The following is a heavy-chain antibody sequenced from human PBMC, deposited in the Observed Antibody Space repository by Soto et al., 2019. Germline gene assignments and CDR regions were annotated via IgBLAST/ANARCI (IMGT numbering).Heavy chain of an antibody. CDR1: GYTFTSYA. CDR3: ARGPGETAPSNTAMALDY. V-gene: IGHV1-3*01. J-gene: IGHJ4*02. CDR2: INAGNGNT. Sequence: ASVKVSCKASGYTFTSYAMHWVRQAPGQRLEWMGWINAGNGNTKYSQKFQGRVTITRDTSVSTAYMELSSLRSEDTAVYYCARGPGETAPSNTAMALDYWGQGTLVTVSS. D-gene: IGHD5-18*01.